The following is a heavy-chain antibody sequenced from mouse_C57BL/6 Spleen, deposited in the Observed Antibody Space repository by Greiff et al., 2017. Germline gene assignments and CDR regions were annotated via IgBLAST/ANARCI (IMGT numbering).Heavy chain of an antibody. CDR2: INPNNGGT. Sequence: VQLQQSGPELVKPGASVKISCKASGYTFTDYYMNWVKQSHGKSLEWIGDINPNNGGTSYNQKFKGKATLTVDKSSSTAYMELRSLTSEDSAVYYGEIGGNYGGYYGAMDYWGQGTSVTVSS. J-gene: IGHJ4*01. CDR3: EIGGNYGGYYGAMDY. D-gene: IGHD2-3*01. V-gene: IGHV1-26*01. CDR1: GYTFTDYY.